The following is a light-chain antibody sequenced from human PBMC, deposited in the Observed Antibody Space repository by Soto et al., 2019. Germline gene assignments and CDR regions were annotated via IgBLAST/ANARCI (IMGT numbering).Light chain of an antibody. J-gene: IGKJ1*01. CDR3: LQDYSYPRT. Sequence: AIQMTQSPSSLSASVGDRVTITCRASQDIRTELGRHQQKPGNAPKLLIYATSILQSGVPSRFSGIGSGTDFTLTISSLQPEDFATYYCLQDYSYPRTFGQGTKVEIK. CDR1: QDIRTE. V-gene: IGKV1-6*01. CDR2: ATS.